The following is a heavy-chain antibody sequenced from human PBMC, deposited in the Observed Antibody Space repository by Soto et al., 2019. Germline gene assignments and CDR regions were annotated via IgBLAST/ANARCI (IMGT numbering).Heavy chain of an antibody. V-gene: IGHV3-23*01. CDR1: GFIFISFS. Sequence: WGCPRLSRATPGFIFISFSLSWVPPAPRKGLEWVSAISGSGGSTYYADSVKGRFTISRDNSKNTLYLQMNSLRAEDTAVYYCAKEKISTSCCNWFDPWGQGTLVTVSS. CDR2: ISGSGGST. D-gene: IGHD2-2*01. J-gene: IGHJ5*02. CDR3: AKEKISTSCCNWFDP.